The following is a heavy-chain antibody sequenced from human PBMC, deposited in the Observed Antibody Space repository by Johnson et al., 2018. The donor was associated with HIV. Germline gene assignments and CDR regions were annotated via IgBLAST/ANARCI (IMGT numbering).Heavy chain of an antibody. CDR3: ARDPGSSSRGAFDI. CDR1: GFTFSSYS. Sequence: VQLVESGGGLVQPGGSLRLSCAASGFTFSSYSMNWVRQAPGKGLEWVSYISSSSSTIYYADSVKGRFTISRDNAKNSLYLQMNSLRAEDTAVYYCARDPGSSSRGAFDIWGQGTMVTVSS. CDR2: ISSSSSTI. J-gene: IGHJ3*02. D-gene: IGHD6-13*01. V-gene: IGHV3-48*01.